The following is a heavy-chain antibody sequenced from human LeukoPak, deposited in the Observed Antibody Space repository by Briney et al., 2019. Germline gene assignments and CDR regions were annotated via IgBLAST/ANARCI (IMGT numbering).Heavy chain of an antibody. V-gene: IGHV4-59*08. Sequence: SGTLSLTCTVSGGSISTYYWSWIRQPPGKGLEWVGYVFYSGSTNYNPSLKSRVTISVDTSKNQISLKLTSVTAADTAVYYCARHPSAVAGKTFDCWGQGTLVTVSS. CDR1: GGSISTYY. CDR2: VFYSGST. D-gene: IGHD6-19*01. CDR3: ARHPSAVAGKTFDC. J-gene: IGHJ4*02.